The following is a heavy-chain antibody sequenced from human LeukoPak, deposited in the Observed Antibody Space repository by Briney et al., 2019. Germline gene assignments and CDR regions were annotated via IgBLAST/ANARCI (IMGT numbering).Heavy chain of an antibody. V-gene: IGHV3-30-3*01. CDR3: ARGIQCSSTSCYAGSTFDY. D-gene: IGHD2-2*01. CDR1: GFTFSSYA. Sequence: GRSLRLSCAASGFTFSSYAMHWVRQAPGKGLEWVAVISCDGSNKYYADSVKGRFTISRDNSKNTLYLQMNSLRAEDTAVYYCARGIQCSSTSCYAGSTFDYWGQGTLVTVSS. CDR2: ISCDGSNK. J-gene: IGHJ4*02.